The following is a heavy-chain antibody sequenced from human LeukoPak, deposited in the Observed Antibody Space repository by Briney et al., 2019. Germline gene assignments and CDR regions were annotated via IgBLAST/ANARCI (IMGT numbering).Heavy chain of an antibody. J-gene: IGHJ2*01. CDR1: GGSIRNYY. V-gene: IGHV4-59*01. Sequence: PSETLSLTCTVSGGSIRNYYWSWIRQPPGKGLEWIGYIYYSGSTNYNPSLKSRVTISVDTSKNQFSLKLSSVTAADTAVYYCARVYYSSSYDYWYFDLWGRGTLVTVSS. CDR3: ARVYYSSSYDYWYFDL. D-gene: IGHD6-13*01. CDR2: IYYSGST.